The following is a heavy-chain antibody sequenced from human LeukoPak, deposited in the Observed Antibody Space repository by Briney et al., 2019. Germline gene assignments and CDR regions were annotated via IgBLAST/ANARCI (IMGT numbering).Heavy chain of an antibody. CDR2: IDPYRGAT. CDR3: ARGPNTGAFDY. Sequence: GAPVKVSCKASGYTFSDYYIHWMRPAPGQGLPWMGWIDPYRGATNYAQKFQGRVTMTRDTSISTAYVELSRLTSVDTAMYYCARGPNTGAFDYWGQGTPVTVSS. V-gene: IGHV1-2*02. J-gene: IGHJ4*02. D-gene: IGHD3-10*01. CDR1: GYTFSDYY.